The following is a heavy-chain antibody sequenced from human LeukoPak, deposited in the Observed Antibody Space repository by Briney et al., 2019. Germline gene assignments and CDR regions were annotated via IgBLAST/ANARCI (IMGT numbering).Heavy chain of an antibody. CDR1: GFTFSNCV. D-gene: IGHD5-18*01. CDR3: AKPAWIPLWHYFDC. Sequence: GGSLRLSCAASGFTFSNCVMSWVRQAPGKGLEWVSAISGSDGSTYYADSVKGRFTISRDNSKNTLYLQMNSLRAEDTAVYYCAKPAWIPLWHYFDCWGQGTLVTVSS. CDR2: ISGSDGST. J-gene: IGHJ4*02. V-gene: IGHV3-23*01.